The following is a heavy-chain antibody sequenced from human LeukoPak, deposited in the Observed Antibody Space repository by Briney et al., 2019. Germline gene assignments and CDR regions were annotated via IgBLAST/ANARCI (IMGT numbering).Heavy chain of an antibody. CDR2: TYYRSKWYN. CDR3: ARGSTRPSFAARPHYYYYYMDV. J-gene: IGHJ6*03. D-gene: IGHD6-6*01. CDR1: GDSVSSNSAA. Sequence: SQTLSLTCAISGDSVSSNSAAWNWIRQSPSRGLEWLGRTYYRSKWYNDYAVSVKSRITTNPDTSKNQFSLQLNSVTPEDTAVYYCARGSTRPSFAARPHYYYYYMDVWGKGTTVTASS. V-gene: IGHV6-1*01.